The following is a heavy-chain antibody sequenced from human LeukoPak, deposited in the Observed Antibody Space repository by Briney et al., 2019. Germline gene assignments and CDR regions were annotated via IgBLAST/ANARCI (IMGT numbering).Heavy chain of an antibody. CDR3: ARDSDIGWYHGGFDP. CDR2: INHSGST. Sequence: SETLSLTCAVFGGSFSGYYWSWIRQPPGKGLEWIGEINHSGSTNYNPSLKSRVTISVDTSKNQFSLKLRSLTAADTAVYYCARDSDIGWYHGGFDPWGQGTLVTVSS. D-gene: IGHD6-19*01. J-gene: IGHJ5*02. CDR1: GGSFSGYY. V-gene: IGHV4-34*01.